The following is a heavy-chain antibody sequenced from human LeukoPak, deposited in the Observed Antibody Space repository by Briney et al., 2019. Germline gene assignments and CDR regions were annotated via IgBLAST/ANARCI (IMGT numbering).Heavy chain of an antibody. CDR3: ARANYYDSSKYYFDY. Sequence: ASVKVSCKASGYTFTGYYMHWVRQAPGQGLEWMGWINPNSGGINYAQKFQGRVTMTRDTSISTAYMELSRLRSDDTAVYYCARANYYDSSKYYFDYWGQGTLVTVSS. CDR1: GYTFTGYY. D-gene: IGHD3-22*01. J-gene: IGHJ4*02. V-gene: IGHV1-2*02. CDR2: INPNSGGI.